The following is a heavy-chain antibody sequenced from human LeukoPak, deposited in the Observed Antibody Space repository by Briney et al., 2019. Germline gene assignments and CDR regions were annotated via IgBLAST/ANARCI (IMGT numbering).Heavy chain of an antibody. J-gene: IGHJ4*02. D-gene: IGHD6-6*01. V-gene: IGHV3-11*04. CDR3: ARDLSEYSSSSPFDY. CDR2: ISSSGSTI. CDR1: GFTFSDYY. Sequence: PGGSLRLSCAASGFTFSDYYMSWIRQAPGKGLEWVSYISSSGSTIYYADSVKGRFTISRDNAKNSLYLQMNSLRAEDTAVYYCARDLSEYSSSSPFDYWGQGTLVTVSS.